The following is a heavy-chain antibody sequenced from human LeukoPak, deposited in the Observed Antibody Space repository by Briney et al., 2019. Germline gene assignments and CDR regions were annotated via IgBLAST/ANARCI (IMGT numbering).Heavy chain of an antibody. D-gene: IGHD3-22*01. J-gene: IGHJ4*02. CDR3: ARGPRARYDSSGYYYAPFDY. CDR2: IYYSGST. CDR1: GGSISSYY. Sequence: PSETLSLTRTVSGGSISSYYWSWIRQPPGKGLEWIGYIYYSGSTNYNPSLKSRVTISVDTSKNQFSLKLSSVTAADTAVYYCARGPRARYDSSGYYYAPFDYWGQGTLVTVSS. V-gene: IGHV4-59*08.